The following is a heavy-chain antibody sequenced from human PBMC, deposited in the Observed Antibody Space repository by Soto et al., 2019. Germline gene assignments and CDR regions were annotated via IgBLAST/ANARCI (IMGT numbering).Heavy chain of an antibody. CDR1: GGTFNCYS. D-gene: IGHD3-3*02. J-gene: IGHJ6*04. CDR2: ISSSGDGT. CDR3: AKKEHFWTWGMAV. Sequence: QTWESXSISCAASGGTFNCYSRTWFRQAPGKGLEWVSIISSSGDGTYYVDSVKGRFTISRYNSRNTLNPQMNSLRAEDPAVYYCAKKEHFWTWGMAVWAKGTKAT. V-gene: IGHV3-23*01.